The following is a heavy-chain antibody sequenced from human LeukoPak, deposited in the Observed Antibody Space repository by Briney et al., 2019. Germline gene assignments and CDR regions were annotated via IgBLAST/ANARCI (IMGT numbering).Heavy chain of an antibody. Sequence: GGSLRLSCAASGFTFSSYAMSWVRQAPGKGLEWVSAISGSGSSTYYADSVRGRFTISRDNSKTTLYLQMNSLRAEDTAVYYCANQDIVVVPAAIEDWFDPWGQGTLVTVSS. CDR3: ANQDIVVVPAAIEDWFDP. J-gene: IGHJ5*02. D-gene: IGHD2-2*01. CDR1: GFTFSSYA. CDR2: ISGSGSST. V-gene: IGHV3-23*01.